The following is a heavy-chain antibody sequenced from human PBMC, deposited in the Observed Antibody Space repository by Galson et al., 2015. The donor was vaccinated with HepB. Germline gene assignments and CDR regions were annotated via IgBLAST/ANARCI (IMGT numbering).Heavy chain of an antibody. CDR2: IEHDGSEK. D-gene: IGHD3-10*01. Sequence: SLRLSCAASGFTFSSYWMSWVRQAPGKGLEWVANIEHDGSEKYYVDSVKGRFTISRDNAKNSLYLQMNSLRVEDTAVYYCAREPTGSPQLYYYYFYGLDVWGQGTAVTVSS. V-gene: IGHV3-7*03. CDR1: GFTFSSYW. J-gene: IGHJ6*02. CDR3: AREPTGSPQLYYYYFYGLDV.